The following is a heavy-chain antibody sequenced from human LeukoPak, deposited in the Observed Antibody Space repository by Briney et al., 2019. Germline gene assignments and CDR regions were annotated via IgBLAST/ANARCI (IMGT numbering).Heavy chain of an antibody. Sequence: GGSLRLSCAASGFTFSSYAMSWVRQAPGKGLEWVSAISGSGGSTYYADSVKGRFTITRDNSRDTLYLQMGSLRPEDTAVYYCARDGKAKNDFWGQGTLVTVST. CDR2: ISGSGGST. CDR1: GFTFSSYA. CDR3: ARDGKAKNDF. J-gene: IGHJ4*02. V-gene: IGHV3-23*01. D-gene: IGHD1-26*01.